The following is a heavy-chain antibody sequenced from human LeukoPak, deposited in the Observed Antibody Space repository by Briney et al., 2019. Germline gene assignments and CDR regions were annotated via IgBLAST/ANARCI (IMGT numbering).Heavy chain of an antibody. CDR2: INHSGST. J-gene: IGHJ4*02. V-gene: IGHV4-34*01. CDR3: ARGGRRGYLDFED. CDR1: GGSLSGYY. D-gene: IGHD5-12*01. Sequence: SETETLMCAVYGGSLSGYYWSWIRQPPGKGLEWIGEINHSGSTNYNPSLKSRVTISVDTSKNQISLKLSSVTAADTAVYYCARGGRRGYLDFEDWRQRTVVTVSS.